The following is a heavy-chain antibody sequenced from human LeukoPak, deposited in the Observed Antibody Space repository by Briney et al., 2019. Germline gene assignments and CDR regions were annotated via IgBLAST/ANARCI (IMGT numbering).Heavy chain of an antibody. J-gene: IGHJ3*02. CDR1: GGSISSSSYY. V-gene: IGHV4-39*01. Sequence: SATLSLTCTVSGGSISSSSYYCGWIRQPPGKGREWIGSIYYSGSTYYNPSLKSRVTISVDTSKNQFSLKLSSVTAADTAVYYCATPPPLEWLPLAFDIWGQGTMVTVSS. CDR3: ATPPPLEWLPLAFDI. CDR2: IYYSGST. D-gene: IGHD3-3*01.